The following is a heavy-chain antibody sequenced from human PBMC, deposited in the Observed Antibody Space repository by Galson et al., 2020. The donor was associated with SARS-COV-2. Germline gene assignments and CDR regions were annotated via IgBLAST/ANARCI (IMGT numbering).Heavy chain of an antibody. CDR1: GYTFTNYA. CDR2: ISAYNGDT. CDR3: AREGTVYGMDV. V-gene: IGHV1-18*01. D-gene: IGHD2-8*02. Sequence: GASVKVSCRASGYTFTNYAISWVRQAPGQGLEWMGWISAYNGDTNYAQKFKGRVSMTTDTSTRTAFMDLRRLRSDDTAVYYCAREGTVYGMDVWAKGPRSPSP. J-gene: IGHJ6*02.